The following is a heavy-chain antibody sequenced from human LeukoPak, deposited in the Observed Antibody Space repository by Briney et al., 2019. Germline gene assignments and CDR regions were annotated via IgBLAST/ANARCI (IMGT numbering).Heavy chain of an antibody. CDR1: GFTFSSYA. CDR3: AKDYDYGDLRAIFDY. D-gene: IGHD4-17*01. CDR2: ISYDGSNK. V-gene: IGHV3-30-3*01. J-gene: IGHJ4*02. Sequence: GGSLRLSCAASGFTFSSYAMHWVRQAPGKGLEWVTVISYDGSNKYYADSVKGRFTISRDNSKNTLYLQMNSLRAEDTAVYYCAKDYDYGDLRAIFDYWGQGTLVTVSS.